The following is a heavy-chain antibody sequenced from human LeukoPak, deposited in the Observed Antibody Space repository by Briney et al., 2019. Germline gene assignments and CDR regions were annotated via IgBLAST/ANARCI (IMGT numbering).Heavy chain of an antibody. CDR2: IIPIFGTA. Sequence: ASVKVSCKASGGTFSSYAISWVRQAPGQGLEWMGGIIPIFGTANYAQKFQGRVTITADESTSTAYMELSSLRFEDTAVYYCARGHRHYFDYWGQGSLVTVSS. CDR1: GGTFSSYA. V-gene: IGHV1-69*13. CDR3: ARGHRHYFDY. J-gene: IGHJ4*02.